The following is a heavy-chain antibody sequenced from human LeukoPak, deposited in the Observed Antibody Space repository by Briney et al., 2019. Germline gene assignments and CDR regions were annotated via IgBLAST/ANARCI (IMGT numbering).Heavy chain of an antibody. V-gene: IGHV1-69*05. J-gene: IGHJ3*02. CDR1: GGTFSSYA. CDR3: ASPTREVGATGDAFDI. CDR2: IIPIFGTA. D-gene: IGHD1-26*01. Sequence: ASVKVSCKASGGTFSSYAISWVRQAPGQGLEWMGGIIPIFGTANYAQKSQGRVTITTDESTSTAYMELSSLRSEDTAVYYCASPTREVGATGDAFDIWGQGTMVTVSS.